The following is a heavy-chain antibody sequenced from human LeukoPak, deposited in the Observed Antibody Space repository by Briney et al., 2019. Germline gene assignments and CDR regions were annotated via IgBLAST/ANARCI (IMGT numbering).Heavy chain of an antibody. Sequence: SVKVSCKASGGTFSNYPITWVRQAPGQGLEWMGGIIPIFGTANYAQKFQGRVTITADESTNTAYMELSSLRSEDTAVYYCARGSTTAYGDYGLSGFDPWGQGTLVTVPS. CDR1: GGTFSNYP. J-gene: IGHJ5*02. CDR3: ARGSTTAYGDYGLSGFDP. V-gene: IGHV1-69*13. D-gene: IGHD4-17*01. CDR2: IIPIFGTA.